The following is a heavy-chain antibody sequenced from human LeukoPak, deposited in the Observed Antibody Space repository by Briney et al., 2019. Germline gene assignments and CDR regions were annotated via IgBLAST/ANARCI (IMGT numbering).Heavy chain of an antibody. CDR3: ARVHPKAKYYYDSSADY. J-gene: IGHJ4*02. Sequence: ASVKVSCKAYGYTFTGYYMHWVRQAPGQGLEWMGWINPNSGGTNYAQKFQGRVTMTRDTSISTAYMELSRLRSDDTAVYYCARVHPKAKYYYDSSADYWGQGTLVTVSS. D-gene: IGHD3-22*01. CDR2: INPNSGGT. CDR1: GYTFTGYY. V-gene: IGHV1-2*02.